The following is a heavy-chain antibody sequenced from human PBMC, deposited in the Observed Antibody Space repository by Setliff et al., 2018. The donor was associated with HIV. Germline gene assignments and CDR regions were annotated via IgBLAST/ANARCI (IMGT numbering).Heavy chain of an antibody. D-gene: IGHD1-1*01. J-gene: IGHJ3*02. Sequence: SETLSLTCAVYGGSISGYYWSWIRQSPGKGLEWMGHIYYSGNTYYNPSLESRVTISVDTSKNQFSLKLSSVTAADTAVYYCARNGPFPTDAFDIWGQGTKVTVS. CDR3: ARNGPFPTDAFDI. CDR1: GGSISGYY. CDR2: IYYSGNT. V-gene: IGHV4-34*01.